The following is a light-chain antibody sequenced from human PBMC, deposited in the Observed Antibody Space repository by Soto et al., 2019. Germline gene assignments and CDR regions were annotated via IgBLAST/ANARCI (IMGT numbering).Light chain of an antibody. CDR3: QQSYSTPYT. CDR2: GAS. CDR1: QSISTS. Sequence: DIQMTQSPSSLSASVGDRVTITCRASQSISTSLNWYQQKPGKAPKLLIYGASTLHSGVPSRFSGSRSGTDFTLTISSLHPEDFALYYCQQSYSTPYTFGQGTRLDIK. V-gene: IGKV1-39*01. J-gene: IGKJ2*01.